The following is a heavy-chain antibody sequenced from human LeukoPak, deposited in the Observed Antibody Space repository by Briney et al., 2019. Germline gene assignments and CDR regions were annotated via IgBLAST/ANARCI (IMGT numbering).Heavy chain of an antibody. Sequence: GASVKVSCKASGDTFSSSAISWVRQAPGQGLEWMGRIIPILPITHYAQKFQGRVTITADKSTSTAYMELSSLRSEDTAVYYCARDELGAVGATWDYWGQGTLVTVSS. J-gene: IGHJ4*02. CDR3: ARDELGAVGATWDY. D-gene: IGHD1-26*01. CDR1: GDTFSSSA. CDR2: IIPILPIT. V-gene: IGHV1-69*04.